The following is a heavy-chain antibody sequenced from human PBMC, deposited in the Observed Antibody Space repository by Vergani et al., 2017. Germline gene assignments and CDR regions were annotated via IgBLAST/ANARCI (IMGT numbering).Heavy chain of an antibody. J-gene: IGHJ3*02. CDR3: ARGDYHVSFEI. D-gene: IGHD3-10*02. V-gene: IGHV3-11*04. Sequence: QGQLVESGGGLVKPGGSLRLSCAASGFSLSDYYMTWIRQAPGKGLEWISYISSSGTTIYYADSVKGRFTISRDNAKNLVFLQMDSLRAEDTALYYCARGDYHVSFEIWCRGRMVTIFS. CDR2: ISSSGTTI. CDR1: GFSLSDYY.